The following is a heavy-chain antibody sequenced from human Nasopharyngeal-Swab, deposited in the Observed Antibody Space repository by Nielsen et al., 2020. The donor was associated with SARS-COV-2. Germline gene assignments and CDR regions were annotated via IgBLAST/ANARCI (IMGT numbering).Heavy chain of an antibody. CDR3: ARGFDY. J-gene: IGHJ4*02. CDR1: GASLSSYY. V-gene: IGHV4-59*08. CDR2: SHYSGST. Sequence: GSLRLSCTVSGASLSSYYWSWIRQPPGKGLEWVAYSHYSGSTNYNPSLKSRVTMSVDTSKRQFSLMLTSVTAADTAVYYCARGFDYWGQETLVTVSS.